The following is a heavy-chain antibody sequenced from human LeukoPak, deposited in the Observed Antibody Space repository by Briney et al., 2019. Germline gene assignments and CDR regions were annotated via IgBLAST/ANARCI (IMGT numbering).Heavy chain of an antibody. D-gene: IGHD1-26*01. V-gene: IGHV3-7*01. CDR1: GFIFSSKW. CDR2: INHDGSEK. CDR3: ASGGGATRSGYAFDM. J-gene: IGHJ3*02. Sequence: GGSLRLSCAASGFIFSSKWMSWVRQAPGKGLEWVANINHDGSEKYYVDSVKGRFTISRDNAKNSLYLQMNSLRAEDTAVYYCASGGGATRSGYAFDMWGQGTLVTVSS.